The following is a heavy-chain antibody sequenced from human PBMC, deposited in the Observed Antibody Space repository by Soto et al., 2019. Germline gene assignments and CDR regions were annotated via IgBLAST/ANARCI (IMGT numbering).Heavy chain of an antibody. CDR1: GYTFTSYS. D-gene: IGHD3-3*01. J-gene: IGHJ6*02. Sequence: ASVKVSCKAPGYTFTSYSINWARQATGQGLEWMGWMNPNSGNTGYAQKFQGRVTMTRNTSISTAYMELSSLRSEDTAVYYCARDGGGYDFWSGYAYYYYGMDVWGQGTKVTVSS. V-gene: IGHV1-8*01. CDR3: ARDGGGYDFWSGYAYYYYGMDV. CDR2: MNPNSGNT.